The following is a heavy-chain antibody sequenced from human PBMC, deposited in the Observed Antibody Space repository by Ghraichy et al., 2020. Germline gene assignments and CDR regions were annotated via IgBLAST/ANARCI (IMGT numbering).Heavy chain of an antibody. Sequence: SETLSLTCAVYGGSSSGYYWSWIRQPPGKGLEWIGEINHSGSTNYNPSLKSRVTISVDTSKNQFSLKLSSVTAADTAVYYCARSNVEYSRIYYFDYWGQGTLVTVSS. CDR2: INHSGST. CDR3: ARSNVEYSRIYYFDY. D-gene: IGHD6-6*01. CDR1: GGSSSGYY. J-gene: IGHJ4*02. V-gene: IGHV4-34*01.